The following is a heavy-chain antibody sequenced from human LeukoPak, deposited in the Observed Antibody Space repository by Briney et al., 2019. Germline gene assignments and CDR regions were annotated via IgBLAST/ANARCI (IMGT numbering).Heavy chain of an antibody. V-gene: IGHV3-30*04. D-gene: IGHD3-10*01. CDR2: ISYDGSNK. J-gene: IGHJ4*02. CDR1: GSTFSSYA. Sequence: GGSLRLSCAASGSTFSSYAMRWVRQAPGKGLEWVAVISYDGSNKYYANPVKGRFTISRDNSKNTLYLQMNSLRAEDTAVYYCARVLLWFGEPSDFDYWGQGTLVTVSS. CDR3: ARVLLWFGEPSDFDY.